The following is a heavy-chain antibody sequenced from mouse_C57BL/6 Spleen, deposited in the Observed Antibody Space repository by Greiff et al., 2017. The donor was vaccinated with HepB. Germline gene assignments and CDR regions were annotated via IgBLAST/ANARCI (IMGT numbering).Heavy chain of an antibody. D-gene: IGHD4-1*01. Sequence: VQLQQSGAELVKPGASVKLSCKASGYTFTSYWMHWVKQRPGQGLEWIGMIHPNSGSTNYNEKFKSKATLTVDKSSSTAYMQLSSLTSEDSAVYYCARAGNWHYFDYWGQGTTLTVSS. CDR2: IHPNSGST. CDR3: ARAGNWHYFDY. J-gene: IGHJ2*01. V-gene: IGHV1-64*01. CDR1: GYTFTSYW.